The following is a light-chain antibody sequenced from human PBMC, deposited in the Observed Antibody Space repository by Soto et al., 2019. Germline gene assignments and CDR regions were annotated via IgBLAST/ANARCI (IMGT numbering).Light chain of an antibody. J-gene: IGKJ2*01. CDR3: QQYNNWPPRT. Sequence: EIVMTQSPGSLSVSPGETATLSCRASQSISNSLAWYQQKPGQAPSLVIYGASTRATGIPARFSGSGSGTEFTLTISSLQSEDSALYYCQQYNNWPPRTFGQGTKLEIK. CDR2: GAS. V-gene: IGKV3-15*01. CDR1: QSISNS.